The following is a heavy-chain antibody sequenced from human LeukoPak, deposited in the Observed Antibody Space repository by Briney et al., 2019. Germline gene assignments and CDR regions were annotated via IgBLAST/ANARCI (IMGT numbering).Heavy chain of an antibody. CDR1: GYTFTSYY. D-gene: IGHD5-18*01. V-gene: IGHV1-46*01. Sequence: ASVKVSCKASGYTFTSYYMLWVRQAPGQGLEWMGIINPSGGSTSYAQKFQGRVTMTRDTSTSTVYMELSSLRSEDTAVYYCARDTKLDVDTAMVPDYWGQGTLVTVSS. CDR2: INPSGGST. J-gene: IGHJ4*02. CDR3: ARDTKLDVDTAMVPDY.